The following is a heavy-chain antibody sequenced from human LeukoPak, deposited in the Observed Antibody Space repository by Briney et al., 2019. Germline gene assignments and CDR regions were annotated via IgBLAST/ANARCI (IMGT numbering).Heavy chain of an antibody. CDR2: INSDGSST. D-gene: IGHD2-15*01. CDR1: GFTFSDYW. Sequence: PGGSLRLSCAASGFTFSDYWMYWVRQAPGKGLVWVSRINSDGSSTNYADSVKGRSTISRDNAKSTLYLQMNSLRAEDTAVYYCASDSPGYDSGSYFAYWGQGTLVTVSS. V-gene: IGHV3-74*01. J-gene: IGHJ4*02. CDR3: ASDSPGYDSGSYFAY.